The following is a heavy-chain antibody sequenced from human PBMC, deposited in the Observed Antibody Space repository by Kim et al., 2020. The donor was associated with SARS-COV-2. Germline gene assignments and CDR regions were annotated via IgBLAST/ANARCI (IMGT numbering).Heavy chain of an antibody. CDR2: IIPIFGTA. Sequence: SVKVSCKASGGTFSNYAISWVRQAPGQGLEWMGGIIPIFGTANYAQKFQGRVAITADESTTTAYMELSSLRSEDTAVYYCARGGGGNPYCGGDCYLFDY. V-gene: IGHV1-69*13. D-gene: IGHD2-21*02. CDR3: ARGGGGNPYCGGDCYLFDY. J-gene: IGHJ4*01. CDR1: GGTFSNYA.